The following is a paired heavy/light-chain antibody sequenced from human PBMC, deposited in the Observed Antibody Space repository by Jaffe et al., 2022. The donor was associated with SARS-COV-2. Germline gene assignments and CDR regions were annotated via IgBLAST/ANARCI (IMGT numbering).Light chain of an antibody. Sequence: DIQMTQSPSSLSASVGDRVTITCQASQDISNYLNWYQQKPGKAPKLLIYDASNLETGVPSRFSGSGSGTDFTFTISSLQPEDIATYYCQQYDNSLVTFGGGTKVEIK. CDR3: QQYDNSLVT. CDR1: QDISNY. CDR2: DAS. J-gene: IGKJ4*01. V-gene: IGKV1-33*01.
Heavy chain of an antibody. J-gene: IGHJ4*02. D-gene: IGHD6-6*01. CDR2: ISGNGVNT. CDR3: ARGRSSPGF. V-gene: IGHV3-23*01. Sequence: EVQLLESGGGLVHPGGSLRLSCAASGFTFSSYGMSWVRQAPGKGLKWVSAISGNGVNTYYADSAKGRFTISRDNSKKILYLQMTSLRAEDTAVYYCARGRSSPGFWGQGTLVTVSS. CDR1: GFTFSSYG.